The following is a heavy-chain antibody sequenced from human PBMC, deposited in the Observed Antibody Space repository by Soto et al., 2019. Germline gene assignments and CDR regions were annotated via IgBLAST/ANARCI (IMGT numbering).Heavy chain of an antibody. CDR2: IYYSGST. V-gene: IGHV4-39*01. CDR3: ARPSGSYLYYFDY. J-gene: IGHJ4*02. Sequence: SETLSLTCTVSGGSISSSSYYWGWIRQPPGKGLEWIGSIYYSGSTYYNPSLKSRVTISVDTSKNQFSLKLSSVTAADTAVYYCARPSGSYLYYFDYWGQGTQVTVSS. CDR1: GGSISSSSYY. D-gene: IGHD1-26*01.